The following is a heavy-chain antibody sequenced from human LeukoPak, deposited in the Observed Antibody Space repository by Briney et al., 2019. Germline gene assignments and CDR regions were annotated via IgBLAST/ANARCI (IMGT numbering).Heavy chain of an antibody. Sequence: GGSLRLSCAASGFTFSSYAMSWVRQAPGKGLEWVSAITGSGGSTYYADSVKGRFTISRDNSKSTLYLQMNSLRADDTAVYYCGLGASTYYFDYWGQGTLVTASS. CDR2: ITGSGGST. CDR1: GFTFSSYA. V-gene: IGHV3-23*01. D-gene: IGHD4-17*01. J-gene: IGHJ4*02. CDR3: GLGASTYYFDY.